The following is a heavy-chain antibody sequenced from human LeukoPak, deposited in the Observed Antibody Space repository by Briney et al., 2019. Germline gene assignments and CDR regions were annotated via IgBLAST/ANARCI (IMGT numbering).Heavy chain of an antibody. CDR2: ISWNSGSI. V-gene: IGHV3-9*01. Sequence: GRSLRLSCAASGFTFDDYAMHWVRQAPGKGLEWVSGISWNSGSIGYADSVKGRFTISRDNAKNSLYLQVNSLRAEDTALYYCAKALYYYDSSGYPRQVAFDIWGQGTMVTVSS. D-gene: IGHD3-22*01. J-gene: IGHJ3*02. CDR1: GFTFDDYA. CDR3: AKALYYYDSSGYPRQVAFDI.